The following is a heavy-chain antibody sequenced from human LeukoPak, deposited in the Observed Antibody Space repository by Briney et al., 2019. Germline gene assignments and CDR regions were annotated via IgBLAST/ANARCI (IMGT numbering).Heavy chain of an antibody. CDR1: GFTFSNYA. CDR3: AKGQVVPATILDY. CDR2: ITAGGSFK. J-gene: IGHJ4*02. D-gene: IGHD2-2*01. V-gene: IGHV3-21*04. Sequence: GGSLRLSCAASGFTFSNYAMNWVRQAPGKGLDWVSSITAGGSFKYYADSVEGRFTISRDNAKNSLYLQMNSLRTEDTALYYCAKGQVVPATILDYWGQGTLVTVSS.